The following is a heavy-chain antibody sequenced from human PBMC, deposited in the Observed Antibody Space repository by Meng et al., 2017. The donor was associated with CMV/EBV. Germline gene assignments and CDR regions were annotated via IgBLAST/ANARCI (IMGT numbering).Heavy chain of an antibody. CDR1: GGSISSSSYY. V-gene: IGHV4-39*07. D-gene: IGHD2-2*01. J-gene: IGHJ4*02. CDR2: IYYSGST. CDR3: ARDTIVAVPAASGGFDY. Sequence: SETLSLTCTVSGGSISSSSYYWGWIRQPPGKGLEWIGSIYYSGSTYYNPSLKSRVTISVDTSKNQFSLKLSSVTAADTAVYYCARDTIVAVPAASGGFDYWGQGTLVTVSS.